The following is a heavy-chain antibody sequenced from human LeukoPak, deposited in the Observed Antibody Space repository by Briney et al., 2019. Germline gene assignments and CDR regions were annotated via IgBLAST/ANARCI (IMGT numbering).Heavy chain of an antibody. V-gene: IGHV3-33*06. CDR1: GFTLSSCG. CDR3: AKDQGDGAYSF. CDR2: IWYDGSNK. J-gene: IGHJ4*02. D-gene: IGHD4-17*01. Sequence: PGGSLRLSCAASGFTLSSCGMHWVRQAPGKGLEWVAVIWYDGSNKYYADSVKGRFTISRDNSKNTLYLQMNSLRAEDTAVYYCAKDQGDGAYSFWGQRTLVTVSS.